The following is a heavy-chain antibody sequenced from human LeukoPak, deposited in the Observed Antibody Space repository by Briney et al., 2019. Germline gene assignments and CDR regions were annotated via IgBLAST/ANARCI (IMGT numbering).Heavy chain of an antibody. D-gene: IGHD1-26*01. CDR3: AKGTSGSYPYWYFDL. J-gene: IGHJ2*01. V-gene: IGHV3-9*01. CDR1: GFTFDDYA. Sequence: PGGSLRLSCAASGFTFDDYAMHWVRQAPGKGLEWVSGISWNSGSIGYADSVKGRFTISRDNAKNSLYLQMNSLRAEDTALYYCAKGTSGSYPYWYFDLWGRGTLVTVSS. CDR2: ISWNSGSI.